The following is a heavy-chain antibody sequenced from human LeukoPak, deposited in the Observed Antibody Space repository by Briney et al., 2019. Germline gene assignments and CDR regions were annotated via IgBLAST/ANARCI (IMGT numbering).Heavy chain of an antibody. V-gene: IGHV3-30*04. D-gene: IGHD5-24*01. CDR3: ARDPVEMATKYYFDY. Sequence: GGSLRLSCAASGFTFSSYAMHWVRQAPGKGLEWVAVISDSVKGRFTISRDNSKNTLYLQMNSLRAEDTAVYYCARDPVEMATKYYFDY. CDR2: IS. CDR1: GFTFSSYA. J-gene: IGHJ4*01.